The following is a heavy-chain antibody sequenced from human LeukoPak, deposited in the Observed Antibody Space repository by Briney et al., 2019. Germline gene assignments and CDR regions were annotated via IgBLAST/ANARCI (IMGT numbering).Heavy chain of an antibody. Sequence: PGGSLRLSCAASGFIFNNYAMHWVRQAPGKGLEYDSGISSNGVAAYYANSVKGRFTISRDNSKNTLYLQMASLRAEDMAVYYCARRFASSEFFSDYWGQGALVTVSS. CDR2: ISSNGVAA. CDR3: ARRFASSEFFSDY. CDR1: GFIFNNYA. V-gene: IGHV3-64*01. D-gene: IGHD3-22*01. J-gene: IGHJ4*02.